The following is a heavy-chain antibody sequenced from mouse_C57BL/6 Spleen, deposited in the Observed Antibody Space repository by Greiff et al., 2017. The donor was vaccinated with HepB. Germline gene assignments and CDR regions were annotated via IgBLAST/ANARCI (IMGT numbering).Heavy chain of an antibody. Sequence: VKLQESGAELVRPGASVTLSCKASGYTFTDYEMHWVKQTPVHGLEWIGAIDPETGGTAYNQKFKGKAIMTADKSSSTAYMELRSLTSEDSAVYYCTREKVYYYGSSPYYYAMDYWGQGTSVTVSS. D-gene: IGHD1-1*01. CDR3: TREKVYYYGSSPYYYAMDY. CDR2: IDPETGGT. V-gene: IGHV1-15*01. CDR1: GYTFTDYE. J-gene: IGHJ4*01.